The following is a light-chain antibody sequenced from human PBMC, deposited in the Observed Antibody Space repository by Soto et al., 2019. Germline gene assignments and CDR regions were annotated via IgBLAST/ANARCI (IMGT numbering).Light chain of an antibody. CDR1: QSVSSNY. CDR3: QQYGSSYPWT. Sequence: EIMLKQSPGTLSLYQGERATLSCRASQSVSSNYLAWYQQKPGQAPRLLIYGASSRATGIPDRFSGSGSGTDFTLTIRRLEPEDFAVYYCQQYGSSYPWTFGQGTKVDIK. J-gene: IGKJ1*01. CDR2: GAS. V-gene: IGKV3-20*01.